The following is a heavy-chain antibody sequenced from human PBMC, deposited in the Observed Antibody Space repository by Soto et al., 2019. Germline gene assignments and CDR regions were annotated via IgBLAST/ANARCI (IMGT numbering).Heavy chain of an antibody. V-gene: IGHV1-18*01. J-gene: IGHJ4*02. D-gene: IGHD3-3*01. Sequence: VTVCCTASGYTVSSCVMSWARQAHGQGLEWMGWISAYNGNTNYAQKPQGRVTMTTDTSTSTAYMELRSLRSDDTAVYYCARDKPGRFLEWLVVDFDYWGQGTLVTVSS. CDR2: ISAYNGNT. CDR1: GYTVSSCV. CDR3: ARDKPGRFLEWLVVDFDY.